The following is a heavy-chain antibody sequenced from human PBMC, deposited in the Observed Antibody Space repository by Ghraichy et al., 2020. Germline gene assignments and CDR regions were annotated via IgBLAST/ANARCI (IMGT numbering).Heavy chain of an antibody. D-gene: IGHD5-12*01. V-gene: IGHV4-59*01. CDR1: GGSISSYY. Sequence: SETLSLTCTVSGGSISSYYWSWIRQPPGKGLEWIGYIYYSGSTNYNPSLKSRVTISVDTSKNQFSLKLSSVTAADTAVYYCARVLGSGYDLAFDYWGQGTLVTVSS. CDR2: IYYSGST. CDR3: ARVLGSGYDLAFDY. J-gene: IGHJ4*02.